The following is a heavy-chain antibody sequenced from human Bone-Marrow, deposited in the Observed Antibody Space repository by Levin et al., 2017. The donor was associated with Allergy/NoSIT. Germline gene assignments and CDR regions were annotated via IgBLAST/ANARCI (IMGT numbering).Heavy chain of an antibody. CDR2: IYYSGKT. V-gene: IGHV4-39*01. Sequence: GSLRLSCTVSGGSLNISNYYWGWIRQTPGKGLDLIGTIYYSGKTYYNPSLKSRVTISVDTSKNQFSLKLTSVTAADTAIYYCTRHSYGRGRFDPWGQGTLVTVSS. D-gene: IGHD3-16*01. J-gene: IGHJ5*02. CDR3: TRHSYGRGRFDP. CDR1: GGSLNISNYY.